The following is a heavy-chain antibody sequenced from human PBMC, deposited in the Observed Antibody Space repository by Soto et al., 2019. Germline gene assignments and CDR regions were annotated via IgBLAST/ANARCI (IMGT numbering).Heavy chain of an antibody. CDR2: IYPSDSDT. Sequence: GESLKISCKGSGYNFTSYLIGWVRQMPGKGLEWMGIIYPSDSDTRYRPSFQGQVTISADKSINTAYLQWNSLKASDTAMYYCARLTWDTSGLLYYFDYWGQGTLVTVSS. CDR1: GYNFTSYL. J-gene: IGHJ4*02. CDR3: ARLTWDTSGLLYYFDY. D-gene: IGHD3-22*01. V-gene: IGHV5-51*01.